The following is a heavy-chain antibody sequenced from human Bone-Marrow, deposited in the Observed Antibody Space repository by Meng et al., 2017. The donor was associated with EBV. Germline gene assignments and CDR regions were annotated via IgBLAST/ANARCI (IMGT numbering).Heavy chain of an antibody. Sequence: QVQLQQWGVGLLXXXXXLXLTXTXTGGSXXXYYWTWIRQPPGKGLEWIGYIHSSGSTNYNPSLKSRITIAVDTSKNQFSLKLRAVTAADTAIYYCAREGTYDYCSGGVCHRVAPSTAFDIWGQGTMVTVSS. CDR2: IHSSGST. CDR1: GGSXXXYY. CDR3: AREGTYDYCSGGVCHRVAPSTAFDI. D-gene: IGHD2-8*02. V-gene: IGHV4-59*01. J-gene: IGHJ3*02.